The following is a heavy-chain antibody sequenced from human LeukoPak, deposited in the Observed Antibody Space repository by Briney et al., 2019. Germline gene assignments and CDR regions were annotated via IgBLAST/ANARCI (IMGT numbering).Heavy chain of an antibody. Sequence: SQTLSLTCAISGDSVSSNSAAGNWIRQSPSRGLEWLGRTYYRSKWYNDYAVSVKSRITINPDTSKNQFSLQLNSVTPEDTAVYYCARDLFLDYGDCGWFDPWGQGTLVTVSS. CDR2: TYYRSKWYN. V-gene: IGHV6-1*01. CDR1: GDSVSSNSAA. J-gene: IGHJ5*02. CDR3: ARDLFLDYGDCGWFDP. D-gene: IGHD4-17*01.